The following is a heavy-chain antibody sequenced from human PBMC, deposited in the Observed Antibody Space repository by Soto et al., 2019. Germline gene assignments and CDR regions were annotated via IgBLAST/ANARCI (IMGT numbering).Heavy chain of an antibody. Sequence: ESGGGVVQPGRSLRLSCAASGFTFSSYAMHWVRQAPGKGLEWVAVISYDGSNKYYADSVKGRFTISRDNSKNTLYLQMNSLRAEDTAVYYCARDPKRWDISGLGYWGQGTLVTVSS. J-gene: IGHJ4*02. CDR1: GFTFSSYA. CDR3: ARDPKRWDISGLGY. V-gene: IGHV3-30-3*01. CDR2: ISYDGSNK. D-gene: IGHD3-16*01.